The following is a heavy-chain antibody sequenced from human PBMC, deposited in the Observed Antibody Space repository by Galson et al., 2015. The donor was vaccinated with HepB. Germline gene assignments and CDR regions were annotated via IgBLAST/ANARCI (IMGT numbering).Heavy chain of an antibody. Sequence: SLRLSCAASGFAFGTYGMHWVRQAPGKGLEWVAVIWYDGSDEAYADSVKGRFTISRDNSKNILYLQMNGLRADDTAVYYCARVHVTPPADYGFDYWGQGSLVTVSS. CDR3: ARVHVTPPADYGFDY. CDR1: GFAFGTYG. D-gene: IGHD4-17*01. CDR2: IWYDGSDE. J-gene: IGHJ4*02. V-gene: IGHV3-33*01.